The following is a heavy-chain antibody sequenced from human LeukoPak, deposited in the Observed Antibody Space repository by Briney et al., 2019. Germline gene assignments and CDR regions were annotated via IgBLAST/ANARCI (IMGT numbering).Heavy chain of an antibody. Sequence: SQTLSLTCTVSGGSISSGDYYWSWIRQPPGKGLEWIVYIYYSGSTYYNPSLKSRVTISVDTSKNQFSLKLSSVTAADTAVYYCARLLLGYCSGGSCYSYWFDPWGQGTLATVSS. V-gene: IGHV4-30-4*01. J-gene: IGHJ5*02. D-gene: IGHD2-15*01. CDR2: IYYSGST. CDR3: ARLLLGYCSGGSCYSYWFDP. CDR1: GGSISSGDYY.